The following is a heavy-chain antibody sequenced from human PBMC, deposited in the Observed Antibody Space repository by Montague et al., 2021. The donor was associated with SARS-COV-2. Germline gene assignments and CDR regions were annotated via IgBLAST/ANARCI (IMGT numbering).Heavy chain of an antibody. D-gene: IGHD6-19*01. CDR1: GGSISSSSYY. CDR2: IYYSGST. Sequence: SETLSLTCTVSGGSISSSSYYWGWIRQPPGKGLEWIGSIYYSGSTHYNPSLKSRVTISVDTSKNQFPLKLSSVTAADTAVYYCARQRRGGLVSTPRFFDYWGQGTLVTVSS. J-gene: IGHJ4*02. V-gene: IGHV4-39*01. CDR3: ARQRRGGLVSTPRFFDY.